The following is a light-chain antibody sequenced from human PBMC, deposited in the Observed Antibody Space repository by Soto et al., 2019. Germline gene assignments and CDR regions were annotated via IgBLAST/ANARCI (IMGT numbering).Light chain of an antibody. CDR3: QQYGNWPPIT. Sequence: DIVMTQSPVTLSASPGERATLSCRASQSVGTNLAWYQQKPGQAPRLLIFGASTRATGIPARFSGSGSGTELTLTISSLQSQDFAVYYCQQYGNWPPITFGQGTKLEI. J-gene: IGKJ2*01. CDR2: GAS. V-gene: IGKV3-15*01. CDR1: QSVGTN.